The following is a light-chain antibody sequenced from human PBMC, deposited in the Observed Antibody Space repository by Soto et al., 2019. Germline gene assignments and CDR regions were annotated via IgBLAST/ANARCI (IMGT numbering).Light chain of an antibody. Sequence: QLVLTQSSSASASLGSSVKLTCTLSSGHSSYIIAWHQQQPGKAPRYLMKVEGSGSFNKGSGVPDRFSAYRSGADRYLTISNLQFEDEADYYCETWDSNTWVFGGGTKLTVL. CDR3: ETWDSNTWV. CDR1: SGHSSYI. J-gene: IGLJ3*02. CDR2: VEGSGSF. V-gene: IGLV4-60*02.